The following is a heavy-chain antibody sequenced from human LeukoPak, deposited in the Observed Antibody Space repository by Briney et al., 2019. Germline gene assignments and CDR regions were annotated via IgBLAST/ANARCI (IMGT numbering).Heavy chain of an antibody. CDR2: INTGGST. CDR1: GASISSYY. Sequence: PSETLSLTCTVSGASISSYYWSWIRQPAGKGLEWIGRINTGGSTNDNPSLKSRVTMSIDTSKNQFSLKLSSVTAADTAVYYCARGGITGTTFDAFDIWGQGTMVTVSS. V-gene: IGHV4-4*07. CDR3: ARGGITGTTFDAFDI. J-gene: IGHJ3*02. D-gene: IGHD1-7*01.